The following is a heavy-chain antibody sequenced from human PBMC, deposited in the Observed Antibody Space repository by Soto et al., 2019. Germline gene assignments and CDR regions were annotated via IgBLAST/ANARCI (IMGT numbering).Heavy chain of an antibody. J-gene: IGHJ6*02. CDR2: ISSDATNK. D-gene: IGHD6-6*01. V-gene: IGHV3-30-3*01. CDR1: GFTFRDYA. CDR3: ARQGMAARKYYSTYLDV. Sequence: QVQLVESGGGVVQPGRSLRLSCAASGFTFRDYAMHWVRQAPGKGLEWVTLISSDATNKYLADSVKGRFTISRDNSKNTLYLQMNSLRVEDTGLYYCARQGMAARKYYSTYLDVWGQGTTAIV.